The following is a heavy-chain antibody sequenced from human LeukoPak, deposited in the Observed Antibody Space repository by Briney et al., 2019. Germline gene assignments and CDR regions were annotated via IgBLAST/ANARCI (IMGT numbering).Heavy chain of an antibody. CDR3: AVSGDGYNYFDY. Sequence: GGSLRLSCAASGLXFSSYWIHWVRQAPGKGLVWVSRIYNDVSSTTYADSVKGRFTTSRDNARNTLYLQMNSLRGEDTAVYYCAVSGDGYNYFDYWGQGTLVTVSS. CDR1: GLXFSSYW. D-gene: IGHD5-24*01. V-gene: IGHV3-74*01. CDR2: IYNDVSST. J-gene: IGHJ4*02.